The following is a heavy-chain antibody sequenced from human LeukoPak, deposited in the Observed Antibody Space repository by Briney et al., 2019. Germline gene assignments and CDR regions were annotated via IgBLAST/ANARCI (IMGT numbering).Heavy chain of an antibody. D-gene: IGHD3-22*01. V-gene: IGHV1-69*01. CDR3: ARVRDYYDSSGWNDWFDP. CDR1: GGTFSSYA. CDR2: IIPIFGTA. J-gene: IGHJ5*02. Sequence: GASVKVSCKASGGTFSSYAISWVRQAPGQGLEWMGGIIPIFGTANYAQKFQGRVTITADESTSTAYMELSSLRSEDTAVYYCARVRDYYDSSGWNDWFDPWGQGTLVTVSS.